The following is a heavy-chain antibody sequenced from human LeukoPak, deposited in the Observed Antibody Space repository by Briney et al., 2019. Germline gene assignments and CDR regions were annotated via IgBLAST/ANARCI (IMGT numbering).Heavy chain of an antibody. D-gene: IGHD3-22*01. CDR2: ISSSGGAI. CDR3: ARLRYDSRGRFFDN. J-gene: IGHJ4*02. Sequence: GESLRHSCEAPGYTFRRYYIIWVRQAPGKGLEWISYISSSGGAIYYADSVKGRFTISRDNAKNSLYLQINSVRAEDPAVDYCARLRYDSRGRFFDNWGQGTLVTVSS. V-gene: IGHV3-48*03. CDR1: GYTFRRYY.